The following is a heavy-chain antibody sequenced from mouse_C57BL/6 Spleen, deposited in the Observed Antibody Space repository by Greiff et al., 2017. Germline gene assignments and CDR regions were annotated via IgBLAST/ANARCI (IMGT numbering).Heavy chain of an antibody. CDR3: ARVLPRGYFDV. Sequence: QVPLQQPGAELVKPGASVKLSCKASGYTFTSYCMQWVKQRPGQGLEWIGEIDPSDSYPNYNPTFKGKATLTVDTSSSTAYMQLRSLTSEDSAVYYCARVLPRGYFDVWGTGTTVTVSS. CDR2: IDPSDSYP. V-gene: IGHV1-50*01. CDR1: GYTFTSYC. D-gene: IGHD5-5*01. J-gene: IGHJ1*03.